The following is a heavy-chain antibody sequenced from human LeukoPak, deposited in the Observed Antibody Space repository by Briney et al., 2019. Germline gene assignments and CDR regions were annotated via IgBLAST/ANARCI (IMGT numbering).Heavy chain of an antibody. V-gene: IGHV3-7*05. CDR2: IKQDGSEK. CDR1: GFTFSNYG. CDR3: ARGHVWFDP. J-gene: IGHJ5*02. Sequence: GGSLRLSCAASGFTFSNYGMTWVPQAPGKGLEWVANIKQDGSEKYYVDSVKGRFTISRDNAKNSLYLQMNSPRAEDMAVYYCARGHVWFDPWGQGTLVTVSS.